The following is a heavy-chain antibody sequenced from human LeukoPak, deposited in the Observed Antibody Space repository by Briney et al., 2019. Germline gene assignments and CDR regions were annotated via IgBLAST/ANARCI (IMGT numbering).Heavy chain of an antibody. D-gene: IGHD1-26*01. CDR1: GYTFTGYY. CDR2: INPNSGGT. CDR3: ARGSGSYSYYYYYMDV. J-gene: IGHJ6*03. Sequence: ASVKVSCKASGYTFTGYYMHWVRQAPGQGLEWMGWINPNSGGTNYAQKFQGRVTMTRDTSISTAYMELSRLRSDDTAVYYCARGSGSYSYYYYYMDVWGKGTTVTISS. V-gene: IGHV1-2*02.